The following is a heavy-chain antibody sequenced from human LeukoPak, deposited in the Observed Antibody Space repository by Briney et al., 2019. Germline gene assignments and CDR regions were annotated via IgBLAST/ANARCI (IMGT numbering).Heavy chain of an antibody. CDR3: ARDRLWFGELSNWFDP. J-gene: IGHJ5*02. CDR1: GYTFTSYY. D-gene: IGHD3-10*01. Sequence: GASVKVSCKASGYTFTSYYMHWVRQAPGQGLEWMGIINPSGGSTSYVQKFQGRVTMTRDMSTSTVYMELSSLRSEDTAVYYCARDRLWFGELSNWFDPWGQGTLVTVSS. V-gene: IGHV1-46*01. CDR2: INPSGGST.